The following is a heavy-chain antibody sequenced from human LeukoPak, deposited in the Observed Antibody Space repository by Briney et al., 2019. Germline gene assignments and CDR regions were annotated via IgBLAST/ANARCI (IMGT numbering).Heavy chain of an antibody. J-gene: IGHJ4*02. V-gene: IGHV3-23*01. CDR2: ISSSGGST. CDR1: GFTFSSYA. Sequence: GGSLRLSCAASGFTFSSYAMNWVRQAPGKGLEWGSAISSSGGSTYYADSVRGRFTIFRDNAKNTLYLQMNSLRAEDTAVYYCAKGWGDLDYWGQGTLVTVSS. D-gene: IGHD3-10*01. CDR3: AKGWGDLDY.